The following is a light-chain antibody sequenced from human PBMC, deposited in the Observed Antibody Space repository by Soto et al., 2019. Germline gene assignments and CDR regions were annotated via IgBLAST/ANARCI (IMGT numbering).Light chain of an antibody. CDR3: QQHNNWPPRT. CDR2: GAS. V-gene: IGKV3-15*01. CDR1: QSVSSN. Sequence: EIVMTQSPATLSVSPGERATLSCRASQSVSSNLAWYQQKPGQAPRLLMYGASTSATGIPHRFSGSGSGTEFTLIISSRQSEDYAVYYCQQHNNWPPRTFGQGTKVEIK. J-gene: IGKJ1*01.